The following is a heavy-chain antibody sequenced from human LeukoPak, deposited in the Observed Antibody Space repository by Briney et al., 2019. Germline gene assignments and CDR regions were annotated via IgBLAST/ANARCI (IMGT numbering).Heavy chain of an antibody. CDR1: GYTFTSYA. V-gene: IGHV1-3*01. Sequence: ASVKVSCKASGYTFTSYAMHWVRQAPGQRLEWMGWINAGNGNTKYSQKFQGRVTITRDTSASTAYMELSSLRSEDTAVYYCGRDVRGMTTAYFDSWGQGTLVTVSS. CDR2: INAGNGNT. D-gene: IGHD4-11*01. CDR3: GRDVRGMTTAYFDS. J-gene: IGHJ4*02.